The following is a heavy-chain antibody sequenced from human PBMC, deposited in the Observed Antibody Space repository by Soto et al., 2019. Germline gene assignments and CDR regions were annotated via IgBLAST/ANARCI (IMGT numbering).Heavy chain of an antibody. J-gene: IGHJ3*01. CDR2: ISSATTYI. V-gene: IGHV3-21*01. D-gene: IGHD7-27*01. CDR1: GFAFGIQT. CDR3: ARKILTGDQSGLFDL. Sequence: RGSLRLSCAASGFAFGIQTMSWVRQAPGKGVERVSFISSATTYILYVDSVRGRFTISRDNAKKSLFLQMDSLTADDTAVYFCARKILTGDQSGLFDLWGQGTRVTVSS.